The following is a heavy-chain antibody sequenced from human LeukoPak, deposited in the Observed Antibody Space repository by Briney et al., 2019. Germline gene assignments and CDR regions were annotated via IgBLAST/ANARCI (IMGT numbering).Heavy chain of an antibody. CDR3: ARGGPWEGSGSYVDY. D-gene: IGHD3-10*01. J-gene: IGHJ4*02. CDR2: IYYSGST. V-gene: IGHV4-61*01. CDR1: GYSISSGYY. Sequence: SETLSLTCIVSGYSISSGYYWGWIRQPPGKGLEWIGYIYYSGSTNYNPSLKSRVTISVDTSKNQFSLKLSSVTAADTAVYYCARGGPWEGSGSYVDYWGQGTLVTVSS.